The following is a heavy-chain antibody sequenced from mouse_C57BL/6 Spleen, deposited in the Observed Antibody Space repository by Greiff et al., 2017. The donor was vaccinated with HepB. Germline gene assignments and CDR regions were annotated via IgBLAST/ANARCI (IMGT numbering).Heavy chain of an antibody. J-gene: IGHJ4*01. Sequence: EVKLQESGPGLVKPSQSLSLTCSVTGYSITSGYYWNWIRQFPGNKLEWMGYISYDGSNNYNPSLKNRISITRDTSKNPFFLKLNSVTTEDTATYYCARVPHYYGSSYNYAMDYWGQGTSVTVSS. CDR2: ISYDGSN. CDR1: GYSITSGYY. V-gene: IGHV3-6*01. CDR3: ARVPHYYGSSYNYAMDY. D-gene: IGHD1-1*01.